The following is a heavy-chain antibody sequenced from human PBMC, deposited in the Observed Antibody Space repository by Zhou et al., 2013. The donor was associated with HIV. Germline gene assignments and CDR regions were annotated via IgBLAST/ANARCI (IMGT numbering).Heavy chain of an antibody. J-gene: IGHJ3*02. CDR2: IYTSGST. CDR1: GGSISSYY. V-gene: IGHV4-4*08. Sequence: QVQLQESGPGLAKPSETLSLTCTVSGGSISSYYWSWIRKPPGKGLEWIGYIYTSGSTNYNPSVKSRVTISVDTSTSQFSLKLSSVTAADTAVYYCARGGSGVMGWLLDIWGQGTMVTVSS. CDR3: ARGGSGVMGWLLDI. D-gene: IGHD3-16*01.